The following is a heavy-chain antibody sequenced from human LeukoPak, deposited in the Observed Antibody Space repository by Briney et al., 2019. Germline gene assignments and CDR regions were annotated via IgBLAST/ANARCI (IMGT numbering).Heavy chain of an antibody. V-gene: IGHV3-23*01. CDR3: AKGAEYADTNWFDP. Sequence: AGESLRLSCAASGYTFSSYSMSWVRKAPGKGLEWVSAISGSGGSTHYADSVKGRFTISRDNSKNTLYLQMNSLRAEDTAVYYCAKGAEYADTNWFDPWGQGTLVTVSS. D-gene: IGHD2-2*01. CDR2: ISGSGGST. J-gene: IGHJ5*02. CDR1: GYTFSSYS.